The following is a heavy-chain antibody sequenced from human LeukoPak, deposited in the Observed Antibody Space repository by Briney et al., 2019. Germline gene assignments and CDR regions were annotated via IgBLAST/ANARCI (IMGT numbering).Heavy chain of an antibody. CDR1: GGSISSYY. CDR3: ARAGIVRGRSYYYYGMDV. D-gene: IGHD3-10*01. Sequence: SETLSLACTVSGGSISSYYWSWIRQPAGKGLEWIGRIYTSGSTNYNPSLKSRVTMSVDTSKNQFSLKLSSVTAADTAVYYCARAGIVRGRSYYYYGMDVWGQGTTVTVSS. J-gene: IGHJ6*02. V-gene: IGHV4-4*07. CDR2: IYTSGST.